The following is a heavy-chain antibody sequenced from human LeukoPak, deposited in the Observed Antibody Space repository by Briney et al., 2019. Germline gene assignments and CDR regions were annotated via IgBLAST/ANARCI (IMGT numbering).Heavy chain of an antibody. J-gene: IGHJ4*02. CDR1: GGSISSYY. CDR2: IYYSGST. V-gene: IGHV4-59*01. CDR3: ARSTWGYCSSTSCYGYDNYAFDY. Sequence: PPETLSLTCTVSGGSISSYYWSWIRQPPGKGLEWIGYIYYSGSTNYNPSLKSRVTISADTSKNQFSLKLSSVTAADTAVYYCARSTWGYCSSTSCYGYDNYAFDYWGQGTLVTVSS. D-gene: IGHD2-2*01.